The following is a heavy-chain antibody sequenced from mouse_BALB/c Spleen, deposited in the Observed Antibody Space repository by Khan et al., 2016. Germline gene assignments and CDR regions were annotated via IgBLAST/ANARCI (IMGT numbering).Heavy chain of an antibody. CDR1: GYSISSGYS. V-gene: IGHV3-1*02. CDR3: TRGDYYGSDY. Sequence: EVQLQESGPDLVKPSQSLSLTCTVTGYSISSGYSWHWIRQFPGNKLEWMAYIHYSGSTNYNPSLKSRISITRDTSKNQFFLQLIFVTTEDTATYYCTRGDYYGSDYWGPGTTLTVSS. J-gene: IGHJ2*01. D-gene: IGHD1-1*01. CDR2: IHYSGST.